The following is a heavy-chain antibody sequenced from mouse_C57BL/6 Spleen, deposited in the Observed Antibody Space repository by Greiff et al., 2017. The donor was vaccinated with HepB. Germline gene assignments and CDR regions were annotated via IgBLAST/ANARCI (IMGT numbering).Heavy chain of an antibody. CDR1: GYTFTDYN. Sequence: EVQLQQSGPELVKPGASVKMSCKASGYTFTDYNMHWVKQSHGKNLEWIGYINPNNGGTSYNQKLKGKAKLNVIKSYSTAYMELRSLTSEDSAFYDCARAGAFYSNYDLYFDGWGTGTTFTVSS. CDR2: INPNNGGT. CDR3: ARAGAFYSNYDLYFDG. J-gene: IGHJ1*03. D-gene: IGHD2-5*01. V-gene: IGHV1-22*01.